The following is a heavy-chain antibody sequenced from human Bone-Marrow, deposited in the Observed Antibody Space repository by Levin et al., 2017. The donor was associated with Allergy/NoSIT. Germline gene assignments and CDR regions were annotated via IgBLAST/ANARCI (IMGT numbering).Heavy chain of an antibody. V-gene: IGHV3-23*01. D-gene: IGHD7-27*01. Sequence: AGGSLRLSCAASGFTFSNYAMSWVRQAPGKGLEWVSGTIVSGDYTYYADSVKGRFTISRDNSKNMLYLQMNSLRAEDTAVYYCAKEWGSSQYHFDYWGQGTLVTVSS. CDR3: AKEWGSSQYHFDY. CDR1: GFTFSNYA. CDR2: TIVSGDYT. J-gene: IGHJ4*02.